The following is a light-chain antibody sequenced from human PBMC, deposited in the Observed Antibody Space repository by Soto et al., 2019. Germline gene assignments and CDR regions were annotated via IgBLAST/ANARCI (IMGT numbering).Light chain of an antibody. CDR1: RDVGSD. Sequence: QMTQSPSCLSASVGEKIIMACRASRDVGSDVSWYQQKPGQAPKLLIYAASNLYTGVPSRFSGSRSGTEFTLTISSLQPEDFASYYCLQDYGDSWTFGQGTKVDI. CDR2: AAS. V-gene: IGKV1-6*01. CDR3: LQDYGDSWT. J-gene: IGKJ1*01.